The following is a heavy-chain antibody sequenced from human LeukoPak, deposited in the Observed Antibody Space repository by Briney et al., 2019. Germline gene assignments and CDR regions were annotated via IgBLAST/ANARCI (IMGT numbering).Heavy chain of an antibody. J-gene: IGHJ4*02. Sequence: GGSLRLSCTTSGFSFSSYSMNWVRQTPGKGLEWVSSISSGSSSVFYAESVRGRFTISRDNSKSTLYLQMNSLRAEDTAVYCCAKPTLYGSSWYFFDYWGQGTLVTVSS. CDR2: ISSGSSSV. V-gene: IGHV3-21*01. CDR3: AKPTLYGSSWYFFDY. CDR1: GFSFSSYS. D-gene: IGHD6-13*01.